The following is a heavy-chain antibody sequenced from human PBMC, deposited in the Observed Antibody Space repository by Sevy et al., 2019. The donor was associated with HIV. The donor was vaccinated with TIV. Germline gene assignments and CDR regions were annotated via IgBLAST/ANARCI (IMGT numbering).Heavy chain of an antibody. V-gene: IGHV1-69*13. Sequence: ASVKVSCKASGGTFSSYAISWVRQAPGQGLEWMGGIIPIFGTANYAQKFQGRVTITADESTSTAYMELSSLRSEDTAEYYCARGRDIVVVPAANHYYGMDVWGQGTTVTVSS. CDR1: GGTFSSYA. D-gene: IGHD2-2*01. CDR3: ARGRDIVVVPAANHYYGMDV. CDR2: IIPIFGTA. J-gene: IGHJ6*02.